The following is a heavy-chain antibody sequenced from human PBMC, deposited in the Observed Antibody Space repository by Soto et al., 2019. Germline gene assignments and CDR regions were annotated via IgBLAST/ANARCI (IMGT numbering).Heavy chain of an antibody. CDR2: INPSGGST. CDR1: GYTFTSYY. V-gene: IGHV1-46*01. Sequence: GASVKVSCKASGYTFTSYYMHWVRQAPGQGLEWMGIINPSGGSTSYAQKFQGRVTMTRDTSTSTVYMELSSLGSEDTAVYYCARAEGSLRFLEWLPHAEYFQHWGQGTLVTVSS. CDR3: ARAEGSLRFLEWLPHAEYFQH. J-gene: IGHJ1*01. D-gene: IGHD3-3*01.